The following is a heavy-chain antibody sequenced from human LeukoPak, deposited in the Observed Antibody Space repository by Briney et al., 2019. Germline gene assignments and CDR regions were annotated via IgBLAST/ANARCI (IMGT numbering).Heavy chain of an antibody. D-gene: IGHD2-2*01. Sequence: ASVKVSCKASGYTFTSYGISWVRQAPGQGLEWMGWISAYNGNTNYAQKLQGRVTMTTDTSTSTAYMELRSLRSDDTAVYYCARIVGTIGLGWFDPWGQGTLVTVSS. V-gene: IGHV1-18*01. CDR1: GYTFTSYG. CDR2: ISAYNGNT. CDR3: ARIVGTIGLGWFDP. J-gene: IGHJ5*02.